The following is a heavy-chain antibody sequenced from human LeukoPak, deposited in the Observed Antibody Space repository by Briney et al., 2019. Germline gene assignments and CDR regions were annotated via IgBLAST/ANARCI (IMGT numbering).Heavy chain of an antibody. V-gene: IGHV3-43*02. CDR2: ISGDGGST. J-gene: IGHJ4*02. CDR3: AKDRGWYDY. CDR1: GFTFDDYA. D-gene: IGHD6-19*01. Sequence: GESLRLSCAASGFTFDDYAMHWVREAPGKGLEWVSLISGDGGSTYYADSVKGRFTISRDNSKNSLYLQMNSLRTEDTALYHCAKDRGWYDYWGQGTLVTVSS.